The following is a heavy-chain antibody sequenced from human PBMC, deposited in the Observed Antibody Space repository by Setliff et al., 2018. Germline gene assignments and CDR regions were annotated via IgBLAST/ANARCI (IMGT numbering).Heavy chain of an antibody. V-gene: IGHV4-39*07. D-gene: IGHD3-10*01. J-gene: IGHJ3*02. Sequence: KTSETLSLTCTVSGGPISSSSHYWGWIRQPPGKGLEWIGSIYYTGSTYYNPSLKSRVTISEDTSKNQFSLELSSVTAADTAVYFCARGFSYGVTTYGLDIWGRGTMVTVSS. CDR3: ARGFSYGVTTYGLDI. CDR1: GGPISSSSHY. CDR2: IYYTGST.